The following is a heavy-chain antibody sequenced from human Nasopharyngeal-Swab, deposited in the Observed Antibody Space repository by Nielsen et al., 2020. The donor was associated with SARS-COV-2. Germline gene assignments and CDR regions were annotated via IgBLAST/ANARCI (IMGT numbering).Heavy chain of an antibody. J-gene: IGHJ4*02. D-gene: IGHD3-10*01. CDR2: ISSSSSYI. Sequence: GESLKISCAASGFTFSSYSMNWVRQAPGKGLEWVSSISSSSSYIYYADSVKGRFTISRDNAKNSLYLQMNSLRAEDTAVYYCARARTAMVRAPFDYWGQGTLVIVSS. V-gene: IGHV3-21*01. CDR1: GFTFSSYS. CDR3: ARARTAMVRAPFDY.